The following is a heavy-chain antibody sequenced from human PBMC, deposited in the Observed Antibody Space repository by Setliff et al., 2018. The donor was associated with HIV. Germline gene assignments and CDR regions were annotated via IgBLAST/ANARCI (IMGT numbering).Heavy chain of an antibody. J-gene: IGHJ6*02. Sequence: TLSLTCTVSGYSISSGYYWGFIRQPPGKGLEWIGSIFHSGTTYYNPSLKSRVTMSVATSKTQFFLKLTSVTAADTAVYYCARGLSVYSYANVYYYHGMDVWGQGTTVTVSS. CDR2: IFHSGTT. D-gene: IGHD5-18*01. CDR3: ARGLSVYSYANVYYYHGMDV. V-gene: IGHV4-38-2*02. CDR1: GYSISSGYY.